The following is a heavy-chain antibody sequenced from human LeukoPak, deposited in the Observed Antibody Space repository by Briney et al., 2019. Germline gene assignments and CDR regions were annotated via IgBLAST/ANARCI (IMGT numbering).Heavy chain of an antibody. CDR1: GGSISSYY. CDR3: TRVNRHGYSDY. V-gene: IGHV4-59*01. J-gene: IGHJ4*02. CDR2: IYYSGST. D-gene: IGHD5-24*01. Sequence: SETLSLTCTVSGGSISSYYWSWIRQPPGKGLEWIGYIYYSGSTNYNPSLKSRVTISVDTSKNQFSLKLSSVTAADTALYYCTRVNRHGYSDYWGQGTLVTVSS.